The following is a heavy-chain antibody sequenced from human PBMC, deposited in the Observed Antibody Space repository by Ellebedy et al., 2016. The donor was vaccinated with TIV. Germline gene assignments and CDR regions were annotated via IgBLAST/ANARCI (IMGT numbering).Heavy chain of an antibody. V-gene: IGHV1-2*02. D-gene: IGHD5-18*01. CDR1: GFTFGVVPY. J-gene: IGHJ3*01. CDR2: INPNNGVT. CDR3: AREAAIQLWLRDALDL. Sequence: ASVKVSCXTSGFTFGVVPYIHWVRQAPGQRPEWMGCINPNNGVTNYAPKFRGRVTMTRDTSINTVYLDLITLSSDDTAVYYCAREAAIQLWLRDALDLWGQGTVVIVSS.